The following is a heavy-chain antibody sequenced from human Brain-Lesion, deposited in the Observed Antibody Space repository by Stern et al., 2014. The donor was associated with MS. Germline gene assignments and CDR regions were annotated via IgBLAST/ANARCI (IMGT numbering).Heavy chain of an antibody. CDR1: GFTFSSYG. J-gene: IGHJ5*01. Sequence: VQLVASGGGVVQPGRSLRLSCSASGFTFSSYGMHWVRQIPGKGLEWVALISSDGTEEFYADSVKGRFTISRDNSKKTLYLQMNGLRAEDTAVYSCAKRRDGFNYLASWGQGTLVTVSS. CDR3: AKRRDGFNYLAS. D-gene: IGHD5-24*01. V-gene: IGHV3-30*18. CDR2: ISSDGTEE.